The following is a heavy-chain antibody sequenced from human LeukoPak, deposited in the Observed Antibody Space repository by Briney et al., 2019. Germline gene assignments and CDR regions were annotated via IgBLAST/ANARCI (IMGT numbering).Heavy chain of an antibody. CDR1: GFTFTNAW. J-gene: IGHJ4*02. V-gene: IGHV3-15*01. Sequence: PGGSLRPSCAASGFTFTNAWMTWVRQVPGKGLEWVGRIKSKTDGGATDYAAPVKGRFTISRDDSKNTLYLQMNSLRTEDTAVYYCTTRPPPYGDYYFDYWGQGALVTVSS. D-gene: IGHD2-21*02. CDR3: TTRPPPYGDYYFDY. CDR2: IKSKTDGGAT.